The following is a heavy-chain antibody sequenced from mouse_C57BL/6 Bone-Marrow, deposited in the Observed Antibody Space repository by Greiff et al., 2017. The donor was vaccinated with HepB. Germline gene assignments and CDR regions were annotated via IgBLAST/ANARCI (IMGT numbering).Heavy chain of an antibody. D-gene: IGHD2-3*01. Sequence: QVQLQQPGAELVRPGPSVKLSCKASGYTFTSYWMHWVKQRPGQGLEWIGVIDPSDSYTNYNQKFKGKATLTVDTSSSTAYMQLSSLTSEDSAVYYCARESGDGYYFYYAMDYWGQGTSVTVSS. CDR2: IDPSDSYT. J-gene: IGHJ4*01. CDR3: ARESGDGYYFYYAMDY. CDR1: GYTFTSYW. V-gene: IGHV1-59*01.